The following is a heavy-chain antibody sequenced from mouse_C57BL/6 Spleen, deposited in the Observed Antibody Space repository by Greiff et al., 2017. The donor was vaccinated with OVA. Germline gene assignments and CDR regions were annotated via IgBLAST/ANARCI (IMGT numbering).Heavy chain of an antibody. CDR3: ARGVDGVYFDY. V-gene: IGHV1-59*01. CDR1: GYTFTSYW. Sequence: QVQLQQPGAELVRPGTSVKLSCKASGYTFTSYWMHWVKQRPGQGLEWIGVIDPSDSYTNYNQKFKGKATLTVDTSSSTAYMQLSSLTSEDSAVYYCARGVDGVYFDYWGQGTTLTVSS. J-gene: IGHJ2*01. CDR2: IDPSDSYT.